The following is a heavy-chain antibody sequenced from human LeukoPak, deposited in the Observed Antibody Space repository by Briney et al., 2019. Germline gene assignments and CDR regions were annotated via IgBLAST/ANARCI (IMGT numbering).Heavy chain of an antibody. CDR3: ARQGFWSGFHYYYYMDV. CDR1: GYSFTSYW. CDR2: IYPGDSDT. Sequence: GESLQISCKGSGYSFTSYWIGWVRQMPGKGLEWMGIIYPGDSDTRYSPSFQGQVTISADKSISTAYLQWSSLKASDTAMYYCARQGFWSGFHYYYYMDVWGKGTTVTVSS. J-gene: IGHJ6*03. D-gene: IGHD3-3*01. V-gene: IGHV5-51*01.